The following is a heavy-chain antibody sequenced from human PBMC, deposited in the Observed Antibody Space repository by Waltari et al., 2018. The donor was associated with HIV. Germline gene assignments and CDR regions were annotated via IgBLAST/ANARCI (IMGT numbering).Heavy chain of an antibody. Sequence: QVQLQESGPRLVQPSETLSLTCTVSGGPISRSYRRCTRQPPGTGLEWIGYIYYSGSTNYNPSLKSRVTRSVDTSKNQFSLKLSSVTAADTAVYYCARGPRSYYGMDVWGQGTTVTVSS. CDR1: GGPISRSY. J-gene: IGHJ6*02. V-gene: IGHV4-59*01. CDR2: IYYSGST. CDR3: ARGPRSYYGMDV.